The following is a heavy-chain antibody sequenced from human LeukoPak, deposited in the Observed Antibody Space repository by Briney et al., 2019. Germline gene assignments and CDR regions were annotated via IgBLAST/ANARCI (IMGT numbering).Heavy chain of an antibody. V-gene: IGHV3-74*01. CDR2: IKNDGSIT. Sequence: GGSLRLSCAASGFTFSNYWMYWVRQAPGRGPLWVSRIKNDGSITIYADSVKGRFTISRDNAKNTLFLQMNSLRVDDTAVYYCARDDYNRHWGQGTLVTVSS. CDR3: ARDDYNRH. J-gene: IGHJ4*02. D-gene: IGHD1-14*01. CDR1: GFTFSNYW.